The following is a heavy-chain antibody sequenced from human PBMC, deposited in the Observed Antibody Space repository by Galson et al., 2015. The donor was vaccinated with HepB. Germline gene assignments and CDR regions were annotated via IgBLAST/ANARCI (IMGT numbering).Heavy chain of an antibody. Sequence: SLRLSCAASGFIFSSYGMHWVRQGPGKGLEWVALISDDGTKKYYADTVKGRFTTSRDNSKNTLYLQMNNLRAEDTALYYCAKERIVARRAPFDSWGQGTLVTVSS. D-gene: IGHD6-6*01. CDR3: AKERIVARRAPFDS. CDR1: GFIFSSYG. V-gene: IGHV3-30*18. J-gene: IGHJ4*02. CDR2: ISDDGTKK.